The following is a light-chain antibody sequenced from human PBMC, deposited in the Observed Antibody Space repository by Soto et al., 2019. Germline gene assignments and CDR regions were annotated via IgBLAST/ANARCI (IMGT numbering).Light chain of an antibody. V-gene: IGLV2-14*01. CDR3: GSYTGSIYV. J-gene: IGLJ1*01. Sequence: QSALTQPASASGSPGRSITISCTGTSSDVGGYKFVSWYQQHPGKAPKLMIYEVSNRPSGVSSRFSGSKSGNTASLTISGLQAEDEADYYCGSYTGSIYVFGTGTKVTVL. CDR2: EVS. CDR1: SSDVGGYKF.